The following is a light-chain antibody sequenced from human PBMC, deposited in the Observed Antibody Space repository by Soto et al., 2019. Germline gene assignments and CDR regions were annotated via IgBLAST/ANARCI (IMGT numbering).Light chain of an antibody. CDR2: LGS. CDR1: QSLLHSNGYNY. V-gene: IGKV2-28*01. J-gene: IGKJ4*01. Sequence: EIVMTQSPLSLPVTPGEPASISCRSSQSLLHSNGYNYLDWYLQKPGQSPQLLIYLGSNRASGVPDRFSGSGSGTDFTLKISRVEAEDVGVYYCMQALQTPLTFGGGTKVDI. CDR3: MQALQTPLT.